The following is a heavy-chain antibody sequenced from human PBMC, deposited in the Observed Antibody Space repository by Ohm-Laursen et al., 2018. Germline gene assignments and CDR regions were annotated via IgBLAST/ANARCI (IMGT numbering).Heavy chain of an antibody. J-gene: IGHJ4*02. CDR1: GFTFSDYY. CDR2: ISGIDNII. V-gene: IGHV3-11*01. D-gene: IGHD1-1*01. Sequence: SLRLSCSASGFTFSDYYMSWIRQAPGKGLEWVSYISGIDNIIYYADSVRGRFTISRDNAKNSLYLQMNSLRAEDTAVYYCAGDRVQDYWGQGTLVTVSS. CDR3: AGDRVQDY.